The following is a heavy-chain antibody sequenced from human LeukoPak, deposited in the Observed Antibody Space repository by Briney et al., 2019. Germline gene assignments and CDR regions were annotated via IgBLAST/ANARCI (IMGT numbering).Heavy chain of an antibody. J-gene: IGHJ4*02. V-gene: IGHV1-2*02. CDR1: GYTFTGYY. CDR2: INPNSGGT. D-gene: IGHD4-11*01. Sequence: ASVKVSCKASGYTFTGYYMHRVRQAPGQGLEWMGWINPNSGGTNYAQKFQGRVTMTRDTSISTAYMELSRLRSDDTAVYYCASSDYSNRFFDYWGQGTLVTVSS. CDR3: ASSDYSNRFFDY.